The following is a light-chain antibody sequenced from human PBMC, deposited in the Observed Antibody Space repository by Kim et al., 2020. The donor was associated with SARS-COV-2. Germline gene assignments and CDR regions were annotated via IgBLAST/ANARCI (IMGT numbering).Light chain of an antibody. CDR3: QQRGDLPLT. Sequence: PGERATLSCRASQSVSSYLGWYQQKPGQAPTLLVYDASNRAPGIPARFSGSGSGTDFTLTISSLEPEDFAVYYCQQRGDLPLTFGGGTKVDIK. CDR1: QSVSSY. CDR2: DAS. V-gene: IGKV3-11*01. J-gene: IGKJ4*01.